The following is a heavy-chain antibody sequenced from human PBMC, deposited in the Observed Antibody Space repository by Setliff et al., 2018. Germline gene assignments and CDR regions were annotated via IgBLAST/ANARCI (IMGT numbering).Heavy chain of an antibody. CDR1: GGTFRTDG. CDR2: IIPVFRSA. D-gene: IGHD3-10*01. V-gene: IGHV1-69*15. J-gene: IGHJ3*02. Sequence: VSCKASGGTFRTDGFNWVRQAPGQGLEWMGRIIPVFRSAKYAQKFQDRVTITADESTSTAYMELSSLRSEDTAIFYCARDLNRWVGEFALDIWGQGTMVTVSS. CDR3: ARDLNRWVGEFALDI.